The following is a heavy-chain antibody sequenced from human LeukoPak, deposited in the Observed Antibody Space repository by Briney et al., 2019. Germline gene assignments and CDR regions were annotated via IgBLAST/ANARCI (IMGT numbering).Heavy chain of an antibody. J-gene: IGHJ3*02. D-gene: IGHD6-6*01. CDR2: IKEDGREK. Sequence: GGSLRLSCTASGFRFSDHWMTWVRRAPGKGLEFVANIKEDGREKYFVDSVKGRFTISRDNAKSSLYLQMYSLRAEDTAVYYCARGGRPFYCPGDIWGQGTMVTVSS. V-gene: IGHV3-7*01. CDR3: ARGGRPFYCPGDI. CDR1: GFRFSDHW.